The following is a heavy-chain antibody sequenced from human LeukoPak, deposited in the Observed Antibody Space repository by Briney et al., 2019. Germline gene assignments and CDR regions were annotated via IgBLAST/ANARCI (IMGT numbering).Heavy chain of an antibody. CDR1: GGSFRGYY. CDR3: ARERYDFWSGYYGKHY. Sequence: PSETLSLTCAVYGGSFRGYYWSWIRQPPGKGLEGIGEINHSGSTNYNPSLKSRVTISVDTSKNQFSLKLSSVTAADTAVYYCARERYDFWSGYYGKHYWGQGTLVTVSS. V-gene: IGHV4-34*01. J-gene: IGHJ4*02. CDR2: INHSGST. D-gene: IGHD3-3*01.